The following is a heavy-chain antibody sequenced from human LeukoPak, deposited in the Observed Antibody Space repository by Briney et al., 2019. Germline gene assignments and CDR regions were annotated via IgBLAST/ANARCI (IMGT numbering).Heavy chain of an antibody. Sequence: GGSLRLSCAASGFTFSSYGMHWVRQAPGKGLEWVAFIRYDGSNKYYADSVKGRFTISRDNAKNSLYLQMNSLRAEDTAVYYCARRAEGDYARPEDYYYYYYMDVWGKGTTVTVSS. J-gene: IGHJ6*03. V-gene: IGHV3-30*02. CDR1: GFTFSSYG. CDR2: IRYDGSNK. D-gene: IGHD4-17*01. CDR3: ARRAEGDYARPEDYYYYYYMDV.